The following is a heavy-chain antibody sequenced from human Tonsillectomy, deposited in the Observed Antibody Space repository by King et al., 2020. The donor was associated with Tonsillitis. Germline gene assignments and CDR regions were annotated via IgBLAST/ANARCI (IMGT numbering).Heavy chain of an antibody. Sequence: EQLVQSGAEVKKPGSSVKVSCKASGGTFSSYGISWVRQAPGLGLEWMGRIIPIITMTNYAQKFQGRVTITADKSTSTAYMELSRLRSEDTAVYYCARVIAVSGSESFDIWGQGTMVTVSS. J-gene: IGHJ3*02. V-gene: IGHV1-69*09. CDR2: IIPIITMT. CDR3: ARVIAVSGSESFDI. D-gene: IGHD2-15*01. CDR1: GGTFSSYG.